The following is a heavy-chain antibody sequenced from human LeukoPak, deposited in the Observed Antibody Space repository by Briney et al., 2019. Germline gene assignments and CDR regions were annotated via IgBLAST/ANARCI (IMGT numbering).Heavy chain of an antibody. CDR3: AKVWFGELLSPRAFDI. V-gene: IGHV3-23*01. Sequence: GGSLRLSCAASGFTFSNYAMSWVRQAPGKGLEWVSGLSGSGDSTYYADSVKGRFTISRDNSKNTLYLQMNSLRAEDTAVYYCAKVWFGELLSPRAFDIWGQGTMVTVSS. J-gene: IGHJ3*02. CDR1: GFTFSNYA. D-gene: IGHD3-10*01. CDR2: LSGSGDST.